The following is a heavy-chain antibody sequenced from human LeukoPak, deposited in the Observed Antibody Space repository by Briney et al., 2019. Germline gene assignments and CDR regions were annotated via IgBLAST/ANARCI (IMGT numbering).Heavy chain of an antibody. CDR3: ARRARYCSGGSCYSLYYFDY. V-gene: IGHV3-30-3*01. Sequence: GGSLRLSCAASGFTFSSYAMHWVRQAPGKGLEWVAVISYDGSSKYYADSVKGRFTISRDNSKNTLYLQMNSLRAEDTAVYYCARRARYCSGGSCYSLYYFDYWGQGTLVTVSS. CDR1: GFTFSSYA. J-gene: IGHJ4*02. CDR2: ISYDGSSK. D-gene: IGHD2-15*01.